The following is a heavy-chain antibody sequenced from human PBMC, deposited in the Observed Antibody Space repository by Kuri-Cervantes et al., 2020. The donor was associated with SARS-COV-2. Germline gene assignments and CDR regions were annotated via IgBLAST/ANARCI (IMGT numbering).Heavy chain of an antibody. Sequence: GGSLRLSCAASGFTFSSYEMNWVRQAPGKGLEWVSYISSSGSTICYADSVKGRFTISRDNAKNSLYLQMNSLRAEDTAVYYCAKGPVGATGAFDIWGQGTMVTVSS. CDR3: AKGPVGATGAFDI. D-gene: IGHD1-26*01. J-gene: IGHJ3*02. CDR1: GFTFSSYE. CDR2: ISSSGSTI. V-gene: IGHV3-48*03.